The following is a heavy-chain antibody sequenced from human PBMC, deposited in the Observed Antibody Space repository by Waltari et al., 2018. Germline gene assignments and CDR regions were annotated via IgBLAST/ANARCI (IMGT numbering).Heavy chain of an antibody. J-gene: IGHJ3*02. CDR2: INPRGGST. CDR1: GYTFTSYY. D-gene: IGHD3-22*01. CDR3: ALGTNYYDSSGYSGDAFDI. V-gene: IGHV1-46*03. Sequence: QVQLVQSGAEVKKPGASVKVSCKASGYTFTSYYMHWVRQASGQGLEWMGIINPRGGSTSYSQKFQVRVTMTRDTSTSTVYMELSSLRSEDTAVYYCALGTNYYDSSGYSGDAFDIWGQGTMVTVSS.